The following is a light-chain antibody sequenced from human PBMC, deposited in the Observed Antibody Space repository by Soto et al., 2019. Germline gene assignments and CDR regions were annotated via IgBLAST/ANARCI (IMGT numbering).Light chain of an antibody. V-gene: IGKV3-20*01. CDR3: QQYDTSPPT. CDR2: RTF. CDR1: QTIASRY. Sequence: EIRLAQSPGTLSLSPGERATLSCRAIQTIASRYLAWYQHQPGQAPRLLIYRTFARAPGIPDRFSGGGSGTDFTLTISRLEREDFAVYYCQQYDTSPPTFGQGTRLEIK. J-gene: IGKJ5*01.